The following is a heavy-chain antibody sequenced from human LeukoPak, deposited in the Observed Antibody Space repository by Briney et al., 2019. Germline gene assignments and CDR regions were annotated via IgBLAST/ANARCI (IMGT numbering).Heavy chain of an antibody. CDR2: ISYDGSNK. D-gene: IGHD3-16*02. Sequence: LPGGSLRLSCAAFGFTFSSYAMHWVRQAPGKGLEWVAVISYDGSNKYYADSVKGRFTIPRDNSKNTLYLQMNSLRAEDTAVYYCARVADYVWGSYRYDSGPFDYWGQGTLVTVSS. V-gene: IGHV3-30-3*01. J-gene: IGHJ4*02. CDR1: GFTFSSYA. CDR3: ARVADYVWGSYRYDSGPFDY.